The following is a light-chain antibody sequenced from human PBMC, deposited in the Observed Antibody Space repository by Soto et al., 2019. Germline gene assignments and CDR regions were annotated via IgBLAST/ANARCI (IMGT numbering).Light chain of an antibody. V-gene: IGKV3D-15*01. CDR3: QQYNNWHPWT. CDR2: GAS. Sequence: ILLTQSPGTLSLSPGERATLSCRASQSVSSSYLAWYQQKPGQAPRLLIYGASSRATGIPARFIGSGSGTEFTLTISSLQYEDFAVYYCQQYNNWHPWTFGQGTKVDIK. J-gene: IGKJ1*01. CDR1: QSVSSSY.